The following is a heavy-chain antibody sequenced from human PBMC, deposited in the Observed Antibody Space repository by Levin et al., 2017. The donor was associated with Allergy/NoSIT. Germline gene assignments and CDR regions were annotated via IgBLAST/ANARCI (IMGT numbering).Heavy chain of an antibody. Sequence: GSGPTLVKPAETLTLTCSFSGFSLTTNGVGVGWIRQPPGEALEWLALIYWDDDKRYSPSLKNRLTITKDTSKNQVVLTMMNMDAVDTATYYCVYRGLRTRGVPNWFDPWGQGAFVTVSS. CDR3: VYRGLRTRGVPNWFDP. D-gene: IGHD3-10*01. V-gene: IGHV2-5*02. J-gene: IGHJ5*02. CDR1: GFSLTTNGVG. CDR2: IYWDDDK.